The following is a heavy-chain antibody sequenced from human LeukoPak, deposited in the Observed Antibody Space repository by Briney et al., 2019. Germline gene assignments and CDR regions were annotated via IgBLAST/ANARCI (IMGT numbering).Heavy chain of an antibody. D-gene: IGHD2-2*01. J-gene: IGHJ6*03. CDR1: GGSISSYY. Sequence: SETLSLTCTVFGGSISSYYWSWIRQPPGKGLEWIGYIYYSGSTNYNPSLKSRVTISVDTSKNQFSLKLSSVTAADTAVYYCAGRYCSSTSCPKDGYYYYYMDVWGKGTTVTVSS. CDR3: AGRYCSSTSCPKDGYYYYYMDV. V-gene: IGHV4-59*01. CDR2: IYYSGST.